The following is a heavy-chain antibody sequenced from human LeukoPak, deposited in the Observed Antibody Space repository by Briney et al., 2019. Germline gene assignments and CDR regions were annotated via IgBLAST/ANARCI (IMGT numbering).Heavy chain of an antibody. Sequence: GESLKISCKGSGYSFTGYWIVWVRQMPGKGPEWMGIISPGDSETRYSPSFQGQVTISADKSTSTAYLQWSSLKASDTAMYYCTSRRSSTRSFDSWGQGTLVTVSS. CDR2: ISPGDSET. CDR3: TSRRSSTRSFDS. V-gene: IGHV5-51*01. D-gene: IGHD2-2*01. J-gene: IGHJ4*02. CDR1: GYSFTGYW.